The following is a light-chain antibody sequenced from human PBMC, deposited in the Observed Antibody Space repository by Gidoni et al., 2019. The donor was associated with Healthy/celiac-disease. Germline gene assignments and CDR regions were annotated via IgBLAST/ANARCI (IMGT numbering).Light chain of an antibody. CDR3: QQCYRSPLT. J-gene: IGKJ4*01. Sequence: DIEMTESPDSLAVSVGEWATINCKSSQSVLYRSNNKNYLGWYQQKPGQPPRVLIDWASTRASGVPDRFSSSACGTDINLTISSLQAEDVAVYCCQQCYRSPLTFGGGTKVEIK. V-gene: IGKV4-1*01. CDR1: QSVLYRSNNKNY. CDR2: WAS.